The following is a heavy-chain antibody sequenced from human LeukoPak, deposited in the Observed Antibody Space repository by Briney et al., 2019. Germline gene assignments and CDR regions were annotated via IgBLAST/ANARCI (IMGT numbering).Heavy chain of an antibody. Sequence: GASVKISCKASGYTFTSYGISWVRQAPGQGLKWMGWISAYNGNTNYAQKLKGRGTMTTDTSTSTASMELRNLRTDDPAAHYCAEVDWNYVTFDYWGQGTLVTVSS. CDR1: GYTFTSYG. V-gene: IGHV1-18*01. CDR2: ISAYNGNT. D-gene: IGHD1-7*01. J-gene: IGHJ4*02. CDR3: AEVDWNYVTFDY.